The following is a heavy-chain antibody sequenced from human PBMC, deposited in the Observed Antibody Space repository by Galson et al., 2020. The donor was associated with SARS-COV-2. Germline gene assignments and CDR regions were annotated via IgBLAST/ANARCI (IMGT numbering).Heavy chain of an antibody. CDR2: IFSNDEK. CDR3: ARRGVVVVAAMGFCYYGMDV. Sequence: KMSGPTLVKPTETLTLTCTVSGFSLSNARMAVSWIRQPPGKALEWLAHIFSNDEKSYSTSLKSRLTISKDTSKSQVVLTMTNMDPVDTATYYCARRGVVVVAAMGFCYYGMDVWGQGATVTVSS. D-gene: IGHD2-15*01. J-gene: IGHJ6*02. CDR1: GFSLSNARMA. V-gene: IGHV2-26*01.